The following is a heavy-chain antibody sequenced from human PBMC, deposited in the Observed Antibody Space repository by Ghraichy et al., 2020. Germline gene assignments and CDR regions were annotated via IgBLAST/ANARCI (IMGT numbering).Heavy chain of an antibody. D-gene: IGHD5-12*01. CDR2: INHSGST. V-gene: IGHV4-34*01. CDR1: GGSFSGYY. CDR3: ARSRGYSGYVRYFDY. Sequence: SETLSLTCAVYGGSFSGYYWSWIRQPPGKRLEWIGEINHSGSTNYNPSLKSRVTISVDTSKNQFSLKLSSVTAADTAVYYCARSRGYSGYVRYFDYWGQGTLVTVSS. J-gene: IGHJ4*02.